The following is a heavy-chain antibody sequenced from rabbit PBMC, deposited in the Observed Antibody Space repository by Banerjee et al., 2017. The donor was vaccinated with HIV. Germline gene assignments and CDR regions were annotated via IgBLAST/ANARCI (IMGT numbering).Heavy chain of an antibody. CDR1: GFSFSSSYW. CDR3: ARSNDGDYWPNL. CDR2: INAGNSGST. Sequence: QSLEESGGDLVKPGASLTLTCTAPGFSFSSSYWICWVRQAPGKGLEWIACINAGNSGSTVYASWAKGRFTTSKTSSTTVALQMTSLTAADTATYFCARSNDGDYWPNLRGQGTLVTVS. D-gene: IGHD2-1*01. J-gene: IGHJ3*01. V-gene: IGHV1S40*01.